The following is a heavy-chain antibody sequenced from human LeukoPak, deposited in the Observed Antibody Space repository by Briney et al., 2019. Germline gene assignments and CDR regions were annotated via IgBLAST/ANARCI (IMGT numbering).Heavy chain of an antibody. D-gene: IGHD3-10*01. CDR3: ARHQLRGFLDDY. V-gene: IGHV4-59*08. CDR2: IYYSGNT. J-gene: IGHJ4*02. CDR1: GGSISSDY. Sequence: SETLSLTCTVSGGSISSDYWSWIRQPPGKGLEWIGCIYYSGNTNYNPSLKSRVTISTDTSKNQFSLKLTSVTAADTAVYYCARHQLRGFLDDYWGQGTLVTVSS.